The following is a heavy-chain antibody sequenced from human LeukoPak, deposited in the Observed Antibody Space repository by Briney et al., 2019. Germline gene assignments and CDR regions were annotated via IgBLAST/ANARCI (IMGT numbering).Heavy chain of an antibody. D-gene: IGHD1-26*01. Sequence: GWSLRLSCAASGFTFSSYWMSWVRQAPGKGLEWVANIKQDGSEKYYVDSVKGRFTNSRDNAKNSLYLQMNSLRTEDTALYYCTKDMIGVGATSGAFDIWGQGTTVTVSS. CDR1: GFTFSSYW. V-gene: IGHV3-7*03. J-gene: IGHJ3*02. CDR3: TKDMIGVGATSGAFDI. CDR2: IKQDGSEK.